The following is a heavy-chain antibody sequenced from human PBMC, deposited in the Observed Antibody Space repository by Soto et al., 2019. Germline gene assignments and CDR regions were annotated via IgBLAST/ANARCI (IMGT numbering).Heavy chain of an antibody. CDR2: LLHSGTT. V-gene: IGHV4-4*02. D-gene: IGHD6-19*01. CDR3: AYSSGWYRHDV. CDR1: GDSISSPKW. J-gene: IGHJ3*01. Sequence: QVQLQESGPGLVKPSGTLSLTCAVSGDSISSPKWWTWLRQPPGKGLEWIGDLLHSGTTNYNPSPKXXVPLSVDKPQNQFSLKLTSVTAADTAIYYCAYSSGWYRHDVWGQGTSVTVSS.